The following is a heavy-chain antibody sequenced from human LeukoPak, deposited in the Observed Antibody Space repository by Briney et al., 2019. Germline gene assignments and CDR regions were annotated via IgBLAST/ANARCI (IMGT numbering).Heavy chain of an antibody. D-gene: IGHD5-12*01. J-gene: IGHJ4*02. CDR1: GFTFSSYA. V-gene: IGHV3-23*01. CDR3: AIPPLRRIVATSY. CDR2: ISGSGGST. Sequence: PGGSLRLSCAASGFTFSSYAMSWVRQAPGKGLKGVSAISGSGGSTYYADSVKGRFTISRDNSKNTLYLQMSSLRAEDTAVYYCAIPPLRRIVATSYWGQGTLVTVSS.